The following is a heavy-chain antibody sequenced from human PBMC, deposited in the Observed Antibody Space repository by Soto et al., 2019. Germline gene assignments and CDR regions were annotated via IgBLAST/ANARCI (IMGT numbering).Heavy chain of an antibody. CDR2: IYYSGST. D-gene: IGHD1-7*01. CDR3: ARDHNWNFNTGYYYGMDV. V-gene: IGHV4-59*01. Sequence: SETLSLTCTVSGGSISSYYWSWIRQPPGKGLEWIGYIYYSGSTNYNPSLKSRVTISVDTSKNQFSLKLSSVTAADTAVYYCARDHNWNFNTGYYYGMDVWGQGTTVTVSS. CDR1: GGSISSYY. J-gene: IGHJ6*02.